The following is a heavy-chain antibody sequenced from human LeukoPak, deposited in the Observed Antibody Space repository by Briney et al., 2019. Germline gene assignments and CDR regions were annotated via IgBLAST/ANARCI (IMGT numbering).Heavy chain of an antibody. Sequence: GRSLRLSCAASGFTFSSYAMYWVRQAPGKGLEWVAVISYDGSNKYYADSVKGRFTISRDNSKNTLYLQMNSLRAEDTAVYYCARVYASEDPSRDTYYFDYWGQGTLVTVSS. CDR2: ISYDGSNK. D-gene: IGHD3-16*01. CDR3: ARVYASEDPSRDTYYFDY. CDR1: GFTFSSYA. V-gene: IGHV3-30-3*01. J-gene: IGHJ4*02.